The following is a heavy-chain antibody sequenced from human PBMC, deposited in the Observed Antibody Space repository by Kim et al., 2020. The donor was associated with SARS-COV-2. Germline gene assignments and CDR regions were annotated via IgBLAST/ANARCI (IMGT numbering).Heavy chain of an antibody. V-gene: IGHV4-34*01. CDR3: AFEYSSSSGAFDI. D-gene: IGHD6-6*01. Sequence: YIPSLKSRVTISVDTSKNQFSLKLSSVTAADTAVYYCAFEYSSSSGAFDIWGQGTMVTVSS. J-gene: IGHJ3*02.